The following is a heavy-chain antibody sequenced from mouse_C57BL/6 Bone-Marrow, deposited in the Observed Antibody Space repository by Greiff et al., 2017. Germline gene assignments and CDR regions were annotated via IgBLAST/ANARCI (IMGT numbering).Heavy chain of an antibody. CDR2: ISDGGSYT. V-gene: IGHV5-4*01. CDR1: GFTFSSYA. CDR3: AIESQICDGYYWYFDV. J-gene: IGHJ1*03. Sequence: EVMLVESGGGLVKPGGSLKLSCAASGFTFSSYAMSWVRQTPEKRLEWVATISDGGSYTYYPDNVKGRFTISRDNAKNNLYLQMSHLKSEDTAMYYCAIESQICDGYYWYFDVWGTGTTVTVSS. D-gene: IGHD2-3*01.